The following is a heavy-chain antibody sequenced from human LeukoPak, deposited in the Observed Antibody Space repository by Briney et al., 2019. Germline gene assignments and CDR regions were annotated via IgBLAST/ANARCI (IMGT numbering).Heavy chain of an antibody. CDR2: IYYSGST. D-gene: IGHD2-21*02. J-gene: IGHJ6*03. CDR1: GGSISSSSYY. Sequence: PSETLSLTCTVSGGSISSSSYYWGWIRQPPGKGLEWIGSIYYSGSTYYNPSLKSRVTISVDTSKNQFSLKLSSVTAADTAVYYCAREVVTAPIYYYYMDVWGKGTTVTVSS. V-gene: IGHV4-39*07. CDR3: AREVVTAPIYYYYMDV.